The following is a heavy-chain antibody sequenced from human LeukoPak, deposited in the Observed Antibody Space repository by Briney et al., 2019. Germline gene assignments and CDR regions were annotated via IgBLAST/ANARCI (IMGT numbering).Heavy chain of an antibody. CDR3: ANIPNSFGPDY. J-gene: IGHJ4*02. Sequence: GGSLRLSCGASGFTFSNYAMSWVRQAPGKGLEWVSGINDNGSTRFYAASVKGRFTSSRDNPKNTLYLQMNGLRVEDTAVYYCANIPNSFGPDYWGQGSLVTVSS. CDR2: INDNGSTR. V-gene: IGHV3-23*01. D-gene: IGHD3-16*01. CDR1: GFTFSNYA.